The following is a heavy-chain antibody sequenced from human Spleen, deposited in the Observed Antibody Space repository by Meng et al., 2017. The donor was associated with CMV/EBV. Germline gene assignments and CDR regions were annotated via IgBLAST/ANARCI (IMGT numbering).Heavy chain of an antibody. CDR2: INPTDGIT. Sequence: ASVKVSCKASGYTFTYYYMHWVRQAPGQGLEWMGMINPTDGITNYAQRFQGRVTVTRDTSTGTVYMELSSLRSEDTAVYYCARVILRGAFPPSFAYWGQGTLVTVSS. CDR1: GYTFTYYY. CDR3: ARVILRGAFPPSFAY. J-gene: IGHJ4*02. V-gene: IGHV1-46*01. D-gene: IGHD3-9*01.